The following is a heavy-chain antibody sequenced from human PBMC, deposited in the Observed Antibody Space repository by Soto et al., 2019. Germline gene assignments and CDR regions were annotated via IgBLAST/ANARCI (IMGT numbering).Heavy chain of an antibody. J-gene: IGHJ5*02. Sequence: ASVKVSCKASGGTFSSYAISWVRQAPGQGLEWMGWINPNSGGTNYAQKFQGRVTMTRDTSISTAYMELSRLRSDDTAVYYCARDHRRRPYNWNYSLSWCDPWGQGTLVTVSS. V-gene: IGHV1-2*02. CDR2: INPNSGGT. CDR3: ARDHRRRPYNWNYSLSWCDP. CDR1: GGTFSSYA. D-gene: IGHD1-7*01.